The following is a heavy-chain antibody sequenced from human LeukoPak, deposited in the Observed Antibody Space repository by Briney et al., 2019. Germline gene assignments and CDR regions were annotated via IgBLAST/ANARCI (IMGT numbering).Heavy chain of an antibody. CDR3: ARGDYGDYYFDY. D-gene: IGHD4-17*01. CDR1: GGSISSYY. Sequence: RPSETLSLTCTVSGGSISSYYWSWIRQPPGKGLEWIGYIYYSGSTNYNPSLKSRVTISVDTSKNQFSLKLSSVTAADTAVYYCARGDYGDYYFDYWGQGTLVTVSS. J-gene: IGHJ4*02. V-gene: IGHV4-59*01. CDR2: IYYSGST.